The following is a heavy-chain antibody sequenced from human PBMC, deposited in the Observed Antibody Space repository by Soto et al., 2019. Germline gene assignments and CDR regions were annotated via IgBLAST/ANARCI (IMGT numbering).Heavy chain of an antibody. CDR2: IIPIPGIA. V-gene: IGHV1-69*02. Sequence: QVQLVQSGAEVKKPGSSVKVSCKASGGTFSSYTISWVRQAPGQGLEWMGRIIPIPGIANYAQKFQGRVTITADKPTSTAYMELSSLRSEDTGVYYCASGIAVAGAFQHWGQGTLVTLSS. CDR3: ASGIAVAGAFQH. D-gene: IGHD6-19*01. CDR1: GGTFSSYT. J-gene: IGHJ1*01.